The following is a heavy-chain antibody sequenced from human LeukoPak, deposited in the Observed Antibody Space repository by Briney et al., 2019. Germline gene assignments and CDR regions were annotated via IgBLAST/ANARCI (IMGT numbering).Heavy chain of an antibody. D-gene: IGHD2-2*01. V-gene: IGHV3-30*02. CDR2: IRYDGSNK. CDR1: GFTFSSYG. Sequence: GGSLRLSCAASGFTFSSYGMYWVRQAPGKGLEWVAFIRYDGSNKYYADSVKGRFTISRDNSKNTLYLQMNSLRAEDTAVYYCAKDSADCSSTSCYYYYYMDVWGKGTTVTVSS. CDR3: AKDSADCSSTSCYYYYYMDV. J-gene: IGHJ6*03.